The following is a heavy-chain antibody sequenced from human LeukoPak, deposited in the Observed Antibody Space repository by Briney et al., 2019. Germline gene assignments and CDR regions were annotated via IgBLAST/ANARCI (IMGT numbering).Heavy chain of an antibody. V-gene: IGHV3-66*01. CDR1: GFTVSSNY. D-gene: IGHD1-26*01. Sequence: GGSLRLSCAASGFTVSSNYMSWVRQAPGKGLEWVSVIYSGGSTYYPDSVKGRFTISRDNSKNTLYLQMISLRAEDTAVYYCAKDRGSYRLFDYWGQGTLVTVSS. J-gene: IGHJ4*02. CDR3: AKDRGSYRLFDY. CDR2: IYSGGST.